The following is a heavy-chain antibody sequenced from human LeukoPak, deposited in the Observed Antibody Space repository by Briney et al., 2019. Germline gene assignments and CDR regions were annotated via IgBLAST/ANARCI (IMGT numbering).Heavy chain of an antibody. CDR3: ARVGDSSGYSVFDS. CDR1: DVSIRSYY. D-gene: IGHD3-22*01. V-gene: IGHV4-59*01. Sequence: PSETLSLTCSVSDVSIRSYYWSWIRQPPGKGLEWIGYIYYSGSTDYNPSLKSRLTMSIDTSKNQFSLRLSSVTAADTAVYYCARVGDSSGYSVFDSWGQGTLVTVSS. CDR2: IYYSGST. J-gene: IGHJ4*02.